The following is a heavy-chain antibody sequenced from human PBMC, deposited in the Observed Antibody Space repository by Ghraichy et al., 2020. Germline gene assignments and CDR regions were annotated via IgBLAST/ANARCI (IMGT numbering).Heavy chain of an antibody. CDR1: GFSVSNNY. Sequence: GGSLRLSCAASGFSVSNNYMSWVRQAPGKGLEWVSVLYSGGYTVYADSVKGRCTISRHNSENTLYLQMNSLRPEDTAVYFCATEGRSLGRLRFGPWGKGTLVTVSS. CDR3: ATEGRSLGRLRFGP. J-gene: IGHJ5*02. V-gene: IGHV3-53*04. CDR2: LYSGGYT.